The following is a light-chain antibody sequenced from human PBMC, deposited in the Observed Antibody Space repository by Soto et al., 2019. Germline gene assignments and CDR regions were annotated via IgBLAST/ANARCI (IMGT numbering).Light chain of an antibody. CDR2: EVS. V-gene: IGLV2-14*01. CDR3: SSYTASSLYV. J-gene: IGLJ1*01. Sequence: QSALTQPASVSGSPGQSITISCTGTSSDVGGYNFVSWYQQHPGKAPKLIIYEVSNRPSGVSDRFSGSKSAITASLTISGLQAEDEADYYCSSYTASSLYVFGTGTKVTVL. CDR1: SSDVGGYNF.